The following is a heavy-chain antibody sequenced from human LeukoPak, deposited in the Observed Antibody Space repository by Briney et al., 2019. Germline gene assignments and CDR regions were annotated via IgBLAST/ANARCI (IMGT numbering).Heavy chain of an antibody. CDR3: AREGGDYYGSGSYDLFDP. CDR1: GGSISSGGYY. Sequence: SETLSLTCTVSGGSISSGGYYWSWIRQHPGKGLEWIGYIYYSGSTYYNPSLKSRVTISVDTSKNQFSLKLSSVTAADTAVYYCAREGGDYYGSGSYDLFDPWGQGTLVTVSS. D-gene: IGHD3-10*01. CDR2: IYYSGST. J-gene: IGHJ5*02. V-gene: IGHV4-31*03.